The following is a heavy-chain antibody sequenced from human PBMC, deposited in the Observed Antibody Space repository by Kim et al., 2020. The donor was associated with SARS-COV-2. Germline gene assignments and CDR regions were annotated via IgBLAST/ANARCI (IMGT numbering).Heavy chain of an antibody. Sequence: GGSLRLSCAASGFTFSSYAMHWVRQAPGKGLEWVAVISYDGSNKYYADSVKGRFTISRDNSKNTLYLQMNSLRAEDTAVYYCARDGDGWGATFVRGWAPRHGMDVWGQGTTVTVSS. CDR1: GFTFSSYA. J-gene: IGHJ6*02. V-gene: IGHV3-30*04. CDR2: ISYDGSNK. D-gene: IGHD3-16*01. CDR3: ARDGDGWGATFVRGWAPRHGMDV.